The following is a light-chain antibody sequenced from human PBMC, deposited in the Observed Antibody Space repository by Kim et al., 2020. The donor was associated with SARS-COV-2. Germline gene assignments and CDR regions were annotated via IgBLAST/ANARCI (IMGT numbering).Light chain of an antibody. CDR1: GSNIGSGYD. Sequence: QWLTISCTGGGSNIGSGYDVHWYQQLPGTAPKLLISGDSNRPSGVPDRFSGSKSGTSASLAITGLQTEDEADYYCQSYDSSLSGYVFGTGTKVTVL. CDR3: QSYDSSLSGYV. V-gene: IGLV1-40*01. J-gene: IGLJ1*01. CDR2: GDS.